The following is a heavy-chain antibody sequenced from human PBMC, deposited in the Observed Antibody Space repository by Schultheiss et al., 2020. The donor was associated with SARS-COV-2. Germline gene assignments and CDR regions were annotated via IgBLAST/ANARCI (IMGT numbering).Heavy chain of an antibody. J-gene: IGHJ4*02. D-gene: IGHD2-2*01. V-gene: IGHV4-34*01. CDR3: ARDDCSSTSCYFGY. CDR1: GGSFSGYY. Sequence: SETLSLTCAVYGGSFSGYYWSWIRQPPGKGLEWIGEINHSGSTNYNPSLKSRVTISVDTSKNQFSLKLSSVTAADTAVYYCARDDCSSTSCYFGYWGQGTLVTVSS. CDR2: INHSGST.